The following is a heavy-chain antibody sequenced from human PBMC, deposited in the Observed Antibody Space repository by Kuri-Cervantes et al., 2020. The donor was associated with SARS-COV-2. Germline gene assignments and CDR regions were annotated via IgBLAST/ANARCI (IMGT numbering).Heavy chain of an antibody. J-gene: IGHJ5*02. CDR2: INPNSGNT. D-gene: IGHD3-3*01. CDR1: GYTFTGYY. V-gene: IGHV1-8*03. Sequence: ASVKVSCKASGYTFTGYYMHWVRQAPGQGLEWMGWINPNSGNTGYAQKFQGRVTITRNTSISTAYMELSSLRSEDTAVYYCARSVSRTIFGVGNWFDPWGRGTLVTVSS. CDR3: ARSVSRTIFGVGNWFDP.